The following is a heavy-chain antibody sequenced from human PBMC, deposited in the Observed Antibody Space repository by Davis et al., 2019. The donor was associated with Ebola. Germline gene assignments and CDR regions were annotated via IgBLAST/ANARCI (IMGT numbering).Heavy chain of an antibody. CDR1: GFTFSNHG. J-gene: IGHJ2*01. Sequence: GESLKISCAASGFTFSNHGMTWVRQAPGKGLEWVSGISWNSGTIAYAESVRGRFTISRDNAKNSLYLQMNSLRAEDTAVYYCVRDPALVVTGGGWFFGLWGRGTLVTVSS. D-gene: IGHD2-21*02. CDR3: VRDPALVVTGGGWFFGL. CDR2: ISWNSGTI. V-gene: IGHV3-48*04.